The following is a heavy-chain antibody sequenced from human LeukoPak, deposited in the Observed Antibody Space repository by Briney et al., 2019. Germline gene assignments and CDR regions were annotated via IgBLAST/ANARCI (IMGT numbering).Heavy chain of an antibody. J-gene: IGHJ6*03. Sequence: SETLSLTCTVSGVSVTSTDYQWGWIRQPPGKGLEWIGSMSYSGKIYLNLSLKSRVMISVDTFKNQFSLKLSSVTAADTAVFYCARGRWVEATFYRNHYMDVWGKGTTVTVSS. CDR2: MSYSGKI. V-gene: IGHV4-39*01. D-gene: IGHD1-26*01. CDR1: GVSVTSTDYQ. CDR3: ARGRWVEATFYRNHYMDV.